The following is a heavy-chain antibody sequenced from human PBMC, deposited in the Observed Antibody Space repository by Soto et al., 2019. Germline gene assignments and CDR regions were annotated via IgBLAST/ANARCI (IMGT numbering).Heavy chain of an antibody. V-gene: IGHV1-18*04. Sequence: QVQLVQSGPEVKKPGASVRVSCMTSGYAFTSYGVNWVRQVPGQGLEWMGWIAPHSGRTTYLPKFQGRVTITADPCSKTAYMERTSLSSDDTGIYLCARAATGSYHSAYWGQGTVVTVSA. D-gene: IGHD3-10*01. CDR1: GYAFTSYG. CDR2: IAPHSGRT. CDR3: ARAATGSYHSAY. J-gene: IGHJ4*02.